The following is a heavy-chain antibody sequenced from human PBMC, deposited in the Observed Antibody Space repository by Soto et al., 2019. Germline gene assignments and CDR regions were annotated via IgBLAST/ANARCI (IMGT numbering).Heavy chain of an antibody. J-gene: IGHJ6*03. V-gene: IGHV1-8*01. Sequence: QVQLVQSGAEVKKPGASVKVSCKASGYTFTNYDINWVRQATGQGLEWMGWMNPNSGDTGYAQNFEGRVTTTRNTPISTAYMELSGLRSEDTAVYYCSTVSVWQFYFFMDVWGRGTTVTVPS. CDR2: MNPNSGDT. D-gene: IGHD6-19*01. CDR3: STVSVWQFYFFMDV. CDR1: GYTFTNYD.